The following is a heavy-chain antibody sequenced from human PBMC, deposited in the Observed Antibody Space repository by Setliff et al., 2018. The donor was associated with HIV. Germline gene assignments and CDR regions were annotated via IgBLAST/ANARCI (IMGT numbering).Heavy chain of an antibody. V-gene: IGHV1-69*10. CDR1: GGTFNNYA. Sequence: SVKVSCKTSGGTFNNYAFSWVRQAPGQGLEWMGGIIPILGIANYAQKIQGRATITADESTSTVYMELSSLRSDDSAVYYCAREPTGYGDYVYFDYWGQGMLVTVSS. J-gene: IGHJ4*02. CDR3: AREPTGYGDYVYFDY. D-gene: IGHD4-17*01. CDR2: IIPILGIA.